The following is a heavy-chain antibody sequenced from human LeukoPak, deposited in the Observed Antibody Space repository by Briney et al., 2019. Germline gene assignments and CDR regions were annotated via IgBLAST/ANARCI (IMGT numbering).Heavy chain of an antibody. V-gene: IGHV4-39*07. D-gene: IGHD4-17*01. CDR1: GGSIRSSYYY. CDR2: IYDSGST. Sequence: SETLSLTCTVSGGSIRSSYYYWGWIRQPPGKGLEWIGSIYDSGSTYYNPSLKSRVTISVDTSKNQFSLKLSSVTAADTAVYYCARDRGNYGEIDYWGQGTLVTVSS. J-gene: IGHJ4*02. CDR3: ARDRGNYGEIDY.